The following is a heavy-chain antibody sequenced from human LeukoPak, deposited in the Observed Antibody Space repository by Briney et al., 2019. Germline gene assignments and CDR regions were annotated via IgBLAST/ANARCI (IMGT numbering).Heavy chain of an antibody. V-gene: IGHV3-30*04. CDR3: ARDPGHDY. CDR2: ISYDGSNK. D-gene: IGHD1-14*01. Sequence: GGTLRLSCAASGVTFSSYGMHWVSQAQGKGMEWEAVISYDGSNKYYADSVKGRFTISRDNSKNTLYLRMNSLRAEDTAVYYCARDPGHDYWGQGTLVTVSS. CDR1: GVTFSSYG. J-gene: IGHJ4*02.